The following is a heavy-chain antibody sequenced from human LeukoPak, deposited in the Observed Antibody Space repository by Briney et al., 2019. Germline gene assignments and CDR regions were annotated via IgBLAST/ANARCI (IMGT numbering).Heavy chain of an antibody. CDR2: ISSSGRTI. CDR1: GFTFTSYE. V-gene: IGHV3-48*03. CDR3: ARDRYTVMVMGYYGMDV. Sequence: GGSLRLSCAASGFTFTSYEMNWVRQSPGKGLEWVSYISSSGRTIYYADSVKGRFTISRDNAKNSLYLQMNSLRAEDTAVYYCARDRYTVMVMGYYGMDVWGKGTTVTVSS. D-gene: IGHD5-18*01. J-gene: IGHJ6*04.